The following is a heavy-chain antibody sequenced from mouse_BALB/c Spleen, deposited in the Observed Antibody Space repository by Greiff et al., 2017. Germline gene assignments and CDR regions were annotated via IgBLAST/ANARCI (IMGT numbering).Heavy chain of an antibody. D-gene: IGHD2-4*01. V-gene: IGHV1S81*02. J-gene: IGHJ3*01. CDR1: GYTFTSYY. CDR2: INPSNGGT. Sequence: QVQLQQSGAELVKPGASVKLSCKASGYTFTSYYMYWVKQRPGQGLEWIGEINPSNGGTNFTEKFKSKATLTVDKSSSTAYMQLSSLTSEDSAVYYCTRSTMITSAWFAYWGQGTLVTVSA. CDR3: TRSTMITSAWFAY.